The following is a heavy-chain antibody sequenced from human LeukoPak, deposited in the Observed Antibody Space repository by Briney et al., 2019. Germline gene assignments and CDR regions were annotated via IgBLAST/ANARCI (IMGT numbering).Heavy chain of an antibody. D-gene: IGHD3-3*01. CDR1: GFTFSSYW. V-gene: IGHV3-30-3*01. Sequence: TGGSLRLSCAASGFTFSSYWMHWVRQAPGKGLEWVVFISYDGSNKHYADSVKGRFTISRDNSKNTLYLQMNSLRVEDTAVYYCARDRVLEWSGWFDPWGQGTLVTVSS. CDR2: ISYDGSNK. J-gene: IGHJ5*02. CDR3: ARDRVLEWSGWFDP.